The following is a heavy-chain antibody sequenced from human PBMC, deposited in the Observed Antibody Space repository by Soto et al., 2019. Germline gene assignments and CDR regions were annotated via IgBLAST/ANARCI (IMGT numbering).Heavy chain of an antibody. CDR2: THYSGTT. CDR3: ARWEDSNKAFDM. J-gene: IGHJ3*02. V-gene: IGHV4-59*01. Sequence: GSSQISYYWNWIRQSPGKGLEWIGYTHYSGTTEYNPSLKSRITTSVDTSKSQFSLKLRSVTAADTAVYYCARWEDSNKAFDMWGQGTMVTVSS. D-gene: IGHD4-4*01. CDR1: GSSQISYY.